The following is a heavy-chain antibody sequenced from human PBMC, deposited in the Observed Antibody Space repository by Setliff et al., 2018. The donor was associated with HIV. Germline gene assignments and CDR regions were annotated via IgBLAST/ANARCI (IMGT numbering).Heavy chain of an antibody. Sequence: GESLKISCKGSGYSFTTYWIGWVRQMPGKGLEWMGIIYPYDSDTRYNPSFQGHVTISAEKSISTAYVQWSGLKASDTAIYYCARRPYYDSWSGHQAFDVWGQATMVTVSS. CDR1: GYSFTTYW. CDR2: IYPYDSDT. CDR3: ARRPYYDSWSGHQAFDV. D-gene: IGHD3-3*01. J-gene: IGHJ3*01. V-gene: IGHV5-51*01.